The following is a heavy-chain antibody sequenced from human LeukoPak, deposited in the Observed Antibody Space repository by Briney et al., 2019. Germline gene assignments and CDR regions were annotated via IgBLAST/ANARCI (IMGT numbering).Heavy chain of an antibody. Sequence: PGGSLRLSCAGSGFNFKDHWMSWLRQAPGKGPEWVAHTKPDGSEKYYEDSVKGRFIISRDDTRNSLSLQMNSLRAEDTAVYYCAGSFGDVKNFWGQGTLVTVSS. CDR3: AGSFGDVKNF. D-gene: IGHD3-10*01. CDR1: GFNFKDHW. V-gene: IGHV3-7*01. J-gene: IGHJ4*01. CDR2: TKPDGSEK.